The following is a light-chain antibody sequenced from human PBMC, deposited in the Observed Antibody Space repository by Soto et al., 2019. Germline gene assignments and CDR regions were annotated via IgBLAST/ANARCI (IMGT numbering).Light chain of an antibody. CDR3: QQYNSWPLT. Sequence: EIVLTQSPSTLSLSPGERPTLPCRARQSVSSNLAWYQQKPGQAPRLLIYGASTRATGIPARFSGSGYGTEFTLTISSLQSEDFAVYYCQQYNSWPLTFGGGTKVDIK. V-gene: IGKV3-15*01. J-gene: IGKJ4*01. CDR1: QSVSSN. CDR2: GAS.